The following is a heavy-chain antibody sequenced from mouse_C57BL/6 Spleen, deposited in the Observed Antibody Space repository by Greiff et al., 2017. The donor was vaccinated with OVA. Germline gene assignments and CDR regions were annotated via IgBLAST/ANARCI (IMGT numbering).Heavy chain of an antibody. CDR2: IDPETGGT. CDR3: TKSMIVTNFNYFDY. D-gene: IGHD2-3*01. CDR1: GYTFTDYE. Sequence: QVQLQQSGAELVRPGASVTLSCKASGYTFTDYEMHWVKQTPVHGLEWIGAIDPETGGTAYNQKFKGKAILTADKSSSTAYMELRSLTSEDSAVYYGTKSMIVTNFNYFDYWGQGTTLTVSS. J-gene: IGHJ2*01. V-gene: IGHV1-15*01.